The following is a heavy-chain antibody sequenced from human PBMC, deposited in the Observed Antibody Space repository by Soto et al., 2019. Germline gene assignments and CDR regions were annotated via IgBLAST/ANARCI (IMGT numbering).Heavy chain of an antibody. V-gene: IGHV4-61*01. Sequence: TSETLSLTCTVSGGSVSSGSYYWSWIRQPPGKGLEWIGYIYYSGSTNYNPSLKSRVTISVDTSKNQFSLKLTSVTAADTAVYYCARDGISSGSYLDYWGQGSLVTVSS. CDR2: IYYSGST. CDR3: ARDGISSGSYLDY. D-gene: IGHD1-26*01. CDR1: GGSVSSGSYY. J-gene: IGHJ4*02.